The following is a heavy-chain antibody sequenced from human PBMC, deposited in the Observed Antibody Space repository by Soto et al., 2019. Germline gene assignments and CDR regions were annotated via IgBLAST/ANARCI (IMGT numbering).Heavy chain of an antibody. D-gene: IGHD6-19*01. V-gene: IGHV3-30*18. Sequence: GGSLRLSCAASGFTFSSYGMHWVRQAPGKGLEWEAVISYDGSNKYYADSVKGRFTISRDNSKNTLYLQMNSLRAEDTAVYYCAKDMSVAGARDYYGMDVWGQGTTVTVSS. CDR1: GFTFSSYG. CDR3: AKDMSVAGARDYYGMDV. J-gene: IGHJ6*02. CDR2: ISYDGSNK.